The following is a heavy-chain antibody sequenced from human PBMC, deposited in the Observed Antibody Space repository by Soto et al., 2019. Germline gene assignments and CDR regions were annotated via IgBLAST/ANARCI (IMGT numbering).Heavy chain of an antibody. V-gene: IGHV2-5*01. Sequence: VSRPTPVNPTQTLTLTCTFSGFSRSTSGGEVGWIRQPPGKTLEWLGLIYWNEDRRYNQPLNTRLTITKDTSKNKNGLTVTNKEPVDIASYSCVHSLHTCCWYTYSGIYVWGQGTPVTVSS. CDR1: GFSRSTSGGE. J-gene: IGHJ6*02. CDR3: VHSLHTCCWYTYSGIYV. D-gene: IGHD6-13*01. CDR2: IYWNEDR.